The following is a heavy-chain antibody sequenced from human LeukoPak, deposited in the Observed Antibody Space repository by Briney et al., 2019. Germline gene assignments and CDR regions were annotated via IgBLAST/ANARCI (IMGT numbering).Heavy chain of an antibody. J-gene: IGHJ4*02. Sequence: SETLSLTSTVSGGSITSSSHYWGWIRQPPGMGLEWVGSVHYTGNTYYNSSLSSRITISVDTSSNQFSLRLNSVTAADTALYYCARHDPFQYWGQGALVTVSS. CDR3: ARHDPFQY. CDR1: GGSITSSSHY. CDR2: VHYTGNT. V-gene: IGHV4-39*01.